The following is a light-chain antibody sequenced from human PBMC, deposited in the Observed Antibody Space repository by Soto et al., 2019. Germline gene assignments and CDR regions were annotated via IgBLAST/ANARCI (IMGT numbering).Light chain of an antibody. CDR3: CSSAGSYTWV. V-gene: IGLV2-11*01. CDR2: DVT. Sequence: QSVLTQPRSVSGSPGQSVTISCAGTSSDVGGYDYVSWYQQHPGKAPRLIIYDVTRRPSGVPDRFSGSKSGNTASLTISGLRDEDESDYYCCSSAGSYTWVFGGGTKVTVL. CDR1: SSDVGGYDY. J-gene: IGLJ3*02.